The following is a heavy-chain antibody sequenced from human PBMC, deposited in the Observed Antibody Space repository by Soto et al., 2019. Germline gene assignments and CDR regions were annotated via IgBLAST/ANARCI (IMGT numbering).Heavy chain of an antibody. Sequence: ASVKVSCKASGYIFASYGISWVRQAPGTGLEWVGWISAYNGNTNYAQKLQGRVTMTTDTSTSTAYMELRRLRSDDTAVYYCAREPTIPGVIMMRTFDYWGEGTLVNVS. J-gene: IGHJ4*02. D-gene: IGHD3-3*01. V-gene: IGHV1-18*01. CDR3: AREPTIPGVIMMRTFDY. CDR1: GYIFASYG. CDR2: ISAYNGNT.